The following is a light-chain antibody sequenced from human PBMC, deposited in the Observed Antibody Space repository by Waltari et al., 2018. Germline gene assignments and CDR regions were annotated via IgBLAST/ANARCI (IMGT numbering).Light chain of an antibody. CDR2: YDS. V-gene: IGLV3-21*04. CDR1: YIGSKS. Sequence: SYVLTQPPSLSVAPRETATITCGGNYIGSKSVHWYQQKPGQAPVLAIFYDSDRPSGIPDRFSGSNSGNTATLTISRVEAGDEADYYCQVWDSGSDHYVFGTGTKVTVL. CDR3: QVWDSGSDHYV. J-gene: IGLJ1*01.